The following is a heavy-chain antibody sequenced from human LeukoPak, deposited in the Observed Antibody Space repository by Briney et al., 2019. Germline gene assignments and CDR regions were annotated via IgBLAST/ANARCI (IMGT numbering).Heavy chain of an antibody. CDR1: GGSISSGSFY. CDR2: IYTSGRT. CDR3: VGVVTSPDSFDI. D-gene: IGHD2-21*02. J-gene: IGHJ3*02. Sequence: SETLSLTCTVSGGSISSGSFYWSWIRKPAGKGLGWIGRIYTSGRTNYNPSLKSRVTISVDTSKNQFSLKLSSVTAAGTAVYYCVGVVTSPDSFDIWGRGTMVTVSS. V-gene: IGHV4-61*02.